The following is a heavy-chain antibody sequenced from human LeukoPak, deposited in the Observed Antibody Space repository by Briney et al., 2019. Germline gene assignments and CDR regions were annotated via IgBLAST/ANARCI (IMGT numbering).Heavy chain of an antibody. Sequence: SETLSLTCAVSGASISSSSGYYWGWIRQPPGKGLEWISSINYSGRTHYNPFLKSRVSISEDTSKNQFSLNLNSVTAADTAVYYCARQSVGTASIYYFAYWGQGILVTVSS. D-gene: IGHD3-10*01. J-gene: IGHJ4*02. CDR3: ARQSVGTASIYYFAY. CDR1: GASISSSSGYY. V-gene: IGHV4-39*01. CDR2: INYSGRT.